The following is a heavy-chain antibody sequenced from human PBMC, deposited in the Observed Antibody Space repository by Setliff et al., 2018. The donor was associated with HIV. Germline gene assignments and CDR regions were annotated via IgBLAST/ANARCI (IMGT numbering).Heavy chain of an antibody. J-gene: IGHJ4*02. Sequence: SETLSLTCTVSGGSISSYYWAWIRQPPGKGLEWIGYIYHAGNTYYNPSLKSRVIISLDTSKNHLSLKLRSVTAADTAVYYCARPAATWDFDYWGQGTLVTVSS. CDR2: IYHAGNT. V-gene: IGHV4-59*08. CDR1: GGSISSYY. D-gene: IGHD2-15*01. CDR3: ARPAATWDFDY.